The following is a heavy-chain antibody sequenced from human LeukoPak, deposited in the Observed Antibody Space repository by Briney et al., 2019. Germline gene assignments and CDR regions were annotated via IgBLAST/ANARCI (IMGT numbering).Heavy chain of an antibody. V-gene: IGHV3-23*01. CDR1: GFTFSSYA. Sequence: GGSLRLSCAASGFTFSSYAMSWVRQAPGKGLDWVSAISASGGSTSYADSVKGRFTISRDNSKNTLYLQMNSLRAVDTAVYYCASQTSGYSGYSSHYWGQGTLVTVSA. CDR3: ASQTSGYSGYSSHY. J-gene: IGHJ4*02. D-gene: IGHD5-12*01. CDR2: ISASGGST.